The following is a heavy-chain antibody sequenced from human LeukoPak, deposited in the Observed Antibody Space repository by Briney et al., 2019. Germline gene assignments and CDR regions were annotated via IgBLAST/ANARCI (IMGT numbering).Heavy chain of an antibody. CDR1: GDSIRSNSYY. D-gene: IGHD3-3*02. V-gene: IGHV4-39*07. CDR3: ARDPSLVYFDC. Sequence: SETLSLTCTVSGDSIRSNSYYWGWIRQPPGKGLEWIGSIHYSGNTYYNASLKSRVTISVDTSKNQFSLKLNSVTAADTAVYYCARDPSLVYFDCWGQGTLVTVSS. J-gene: IGHJ4*02. CDR2: IHYSGNT.